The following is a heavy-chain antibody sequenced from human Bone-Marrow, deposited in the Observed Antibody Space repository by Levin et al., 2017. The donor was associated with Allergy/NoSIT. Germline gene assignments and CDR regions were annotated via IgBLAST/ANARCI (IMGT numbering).Heavy chain of an antibody. V-gene: IGHV3-72*01. J-gene: IGHJ4*02. D-gene: IGHD3-10*01. Sequence: PGGSLRLSCAASGFTFSDHYMDWVRQAPGKGLEWVGRTRNKANSYTTEYAASVKGRFTISRDDSKNSLYLQMNSLKTEDTAVYYCARDRRGQWDYWGQGTLVTVSS. CDR1: GFTFSDHY. CDR3: ARDRRGQWDY. CDR2: TRNKANSYTT.